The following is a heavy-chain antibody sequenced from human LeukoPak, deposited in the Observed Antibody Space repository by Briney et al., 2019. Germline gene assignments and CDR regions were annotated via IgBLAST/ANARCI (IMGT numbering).Heavy chain of an antibody. CDR2: TVSEIDGGTT. V-gene: IGHV3-15*04. D-gene: IGHD1-7*01. CDR3: TTDEDWNYARKDV. CDR1: GFTFNYGW. Sequence: GGSLRLSCAASGFTFNYGWVSWVRQVPGKGLEWVGQTVSEIDGGTTDYATPVKGRFTISRDDSKSTLYLQMNSLKIEDTAVYYCTTDEDWNYARKDVWGQGATVIVSS. J-gene: IGHJ6*02.